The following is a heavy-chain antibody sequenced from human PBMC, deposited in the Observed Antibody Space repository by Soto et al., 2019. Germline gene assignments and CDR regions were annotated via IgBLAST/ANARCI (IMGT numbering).Heavy chain of an antibody. CDR1: GGSISSYY. CDR3: ARNLVWGIAVAGNDY. Sequence: SETLSLTCTVSGGSISSYYWSWIRQPPGKGLEWIGDIYYSGSTNYNPSLKSRVTISVDTSKNQFSLKLSSVTAADTAVYYCARNLVWGIAVAGNDYWGQGTLVTVSS. CDR2: IYYSGST. V-gene: IGHV4-59*12. J-gene: IGHJ4*02. D-gene: IGHD6-19*01.